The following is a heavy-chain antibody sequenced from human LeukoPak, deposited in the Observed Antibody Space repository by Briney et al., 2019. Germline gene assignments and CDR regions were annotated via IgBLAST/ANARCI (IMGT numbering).Heavy chain of an antibody. D-gene: IGHD3-22*01. CDR2: ISSSGGST. J-gene: IGHJ5*02. V-gene: IGHV3-23*01. CDR1: GFTFNSYA. Sequence: GGSLRLSCAASGFTFNSYAMSWVRQAPGKGLEWVSTISSSGGSTYYADSVKGRFSISRDDSKNTLYLQMNSLRAEDTAVYYCAKHDDTSAPWFDPWGQGTLVTVSS. CDR3: AKHDDTSAPWFDP.